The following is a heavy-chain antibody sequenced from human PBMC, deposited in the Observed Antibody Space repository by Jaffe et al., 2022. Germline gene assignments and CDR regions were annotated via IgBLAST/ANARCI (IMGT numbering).Heavy chain of an antibody. CDR3: ARDDLRYFETNFDY. J-gene: IGHJ4*02. CDR1: GFTFSSYE. D-gene: IGHD3-9*01. CDR2: ISSSGSTI. Sequence: EVQLVESGGGLVQPGGSLRLSCAASGFTFSSYEMNWVRQAPGKGLEWVSYISSSGSTIYYADSVKGRFTISRDNAKNSLYLQMNSLRAEDTAVYYCARDDLRYFETNFDYWGQGTLVTVSS. V-gene: IGHV3-48*03.